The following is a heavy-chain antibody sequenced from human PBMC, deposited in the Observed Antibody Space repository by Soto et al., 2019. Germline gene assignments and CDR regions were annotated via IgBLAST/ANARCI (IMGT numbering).Heavy chain of an antibody. CDR3: ARHVDNMATILDH. Sequence: GESLKLSGTGSGYSFTPYWIGWVRQMPGKGLEWMGIIYPDDSDTRYSPSFQGQVTISADKSISTAYLQWSSLKASDTAMYYCARHVDNMATILDHWGQGTLVTSPQ. J-gene: IGHJ4*02. D-gene: IGHD5-12*01. CDR1: GYSFTPYW. CDR2: IYPDDSDT. V-gene: IGHV5-51*01.